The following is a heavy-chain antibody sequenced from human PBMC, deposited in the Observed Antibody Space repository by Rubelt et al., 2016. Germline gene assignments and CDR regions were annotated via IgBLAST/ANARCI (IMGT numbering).Heavy chain of an antibody. Sequence: QLQLQESGPGLVKPSETLSLTCTVSGGSISSSSYYWGWIRQPPGKGLEWIGSIYYSGSTNYNPSLKGRVTISVATSKNQFSLKRSSVTAADTAVYYCARGSIIAAAGSGWFDPWGQGTLVTVSS. J-gene: IGHJ5*02. CDR1: GGSISSSSYY. CDR3: ARGSIIAAAGSGWFDP. CDR2: IYYSGST. D-gene: IGHD6-13*01. V-gene: IGHV4-39*07.